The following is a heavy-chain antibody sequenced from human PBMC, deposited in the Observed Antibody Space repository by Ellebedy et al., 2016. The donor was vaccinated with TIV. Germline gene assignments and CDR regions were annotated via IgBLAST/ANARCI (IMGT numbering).Heavy chain of an antibody. D-gene: IGHD3-10*01. J-gene: IGHJ4*02. CDR1: GGSISSYY. Sequence: MPSETLSLTCKVSGGSISSYYWSWIRQPPGKGLEWIGYLSHRGSSNYNPSLKRRVSISIDTSKNQVSLKLNSETAADTAVYYCARSGLGELLLDYWGQGTLVTVSS. CDR3: ARSGLGELLLDY. V-gene: IGHV4-59*01. CDR2: LSHRGSS.